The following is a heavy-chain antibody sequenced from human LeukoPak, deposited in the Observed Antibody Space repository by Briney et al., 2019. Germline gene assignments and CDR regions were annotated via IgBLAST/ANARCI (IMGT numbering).Heavy chain of an antibody. D-gene: IGHD3-3*01. CDR2: INPSGGST. J-gene: IGHJ6*03. V-gene: IGHV1-46*01. CDR3: ARDSRFLGVPVYYMDV. Sequence: ASVKVSCKASGYTFTSYYMHWVRQAPGQGLEWMGIINPSGGSTSYAQKFQGRVTMTRDTSTSTVYMELSSLRSEDTAVYYCARDSRFLGVPVYYMDVWGKGTTVTVSS. CDR1: GYTFTSYY.